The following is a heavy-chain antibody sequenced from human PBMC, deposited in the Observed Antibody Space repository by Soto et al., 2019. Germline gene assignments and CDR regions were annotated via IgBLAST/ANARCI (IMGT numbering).Heavy chain of an antibody. CDR2: ISGSGGST. J-gene: IGHJ4*02. D-gene: IGHD6-19*01. CDR3: AKDGGIAVAGPGVY. CDR1: GFTFSSYA. Sequence: EVQLLESGGGLVQPGGSLRLSCAASGFTFSSYAMSWVRQAPGKGLEWVSAISGSGGSTYYADSVKGRLTISRDNSKNTLYLQMNSLRAEDTAVYYCAKDGGIAVAGPGVYWGQGTLVTVSS. V-gene: IGHV3-23*01.